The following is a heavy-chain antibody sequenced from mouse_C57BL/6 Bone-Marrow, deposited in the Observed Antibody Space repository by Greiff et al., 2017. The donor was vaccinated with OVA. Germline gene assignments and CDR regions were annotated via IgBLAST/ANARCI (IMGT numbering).Heavy chain of an antibody. V-gene: IGHV5-6*01. CDR2: ISSGGSYT. CDR1: GFPFSSYG. J-gene: IGHJ3*01. Sequence: EVQVVESGGDLVKPGGSLKLSCAASGFPFSSYGMSWFRPTPDKRLALVATISSGGSYTYYPDSVKGRFTIPRDNAKNTLYLQMSSLKSEDTAMYYCARHGDLHYYGSSYGFFAYWGQGTLVTVSA. CDR3: ARHGDLHYYGSSYGFFAY. D-gene: IGHD1-1*01.